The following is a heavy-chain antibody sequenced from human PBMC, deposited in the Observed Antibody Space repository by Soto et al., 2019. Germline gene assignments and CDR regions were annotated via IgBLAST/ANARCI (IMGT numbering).Heavy chain of an antibody. CDR2: INAGNGNT. J-gene: IGHJ3*02. Sequence: QVQLVQSGAEEKKPGASVKVSCKASGYTFTSYAMHWVRQAPGQRLEWMGWINAGNGNTKYSQKFQGRVTITRDTSASTAYMELSSLRSEDTAVYYCARPPAGSGPSFWAFDIWGQGTMVTVSS. D-gene: IGHD2-15*01. CDR1: GYTFTSYA. V-gene: IGHV1-3*05. CDR3: ARPPAGSGPSFWAFDI.